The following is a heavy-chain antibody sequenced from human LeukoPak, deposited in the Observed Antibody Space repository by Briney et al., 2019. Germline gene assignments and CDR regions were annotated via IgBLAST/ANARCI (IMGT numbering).Heavy chain of an antibody. CDR1: GGSVSSGSYY. CDR2: IYYSGST. CDR3: ARDNSDYDYVWGSYRRFDY. Sequence: KPSETLSLACTVSGGSVSSGSYYWSWIRQPPGKGLEWIGYIYYSGSTNYNPSLKSRVTISVDTSKNQFSLKLSSVTAADTAVYYCARDNSDYDYVWGSYRRFDYWGQGTLVTVSS. D-gene: IGHD3-16*02. J-gene: IGHJ4*02. V-gene: IGHV4-61*01.